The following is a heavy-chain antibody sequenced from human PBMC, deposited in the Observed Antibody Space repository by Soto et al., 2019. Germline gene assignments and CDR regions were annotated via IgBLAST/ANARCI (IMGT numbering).Heavy chain of an antibody. CDR1: GGTFSSYA. CDR2: IIPIFGTA. V-gene: IGHV1-69*01. D-gene: IGHD3-22*01. J-gene: IGHJ4*02. Sequence: QVQLVQSGAEVKKPGSSVKVSCTASGGTFSSYAISWVRQAPGQGLEWMGGIIPIFGTANYAQKFQGRVTITADESTSTAYMELSSLRSEDTAVYYCARVRDSSGYYRFYFDYWGQGTLVTVSS. CDR3: ARVRDSSGYYRFYFDY.